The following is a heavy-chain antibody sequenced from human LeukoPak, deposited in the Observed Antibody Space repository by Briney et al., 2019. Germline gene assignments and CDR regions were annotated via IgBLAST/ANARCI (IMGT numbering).Heavy chain of an antibody. CDR1: GYTFTGYY. CDR3: ARGRITMVRGVIIQYYFDY. Sequence: GASVKVSCKASGYTFTGYYMHWVRQAPGQGLEWMGWINPNSGGTNYAQKFQGRVTMTRDTSISTAYMELSRLRSDDTAVYYCARGRITMVRGVIIQYYFDYWGQGTLVTVSS. D-gene: IGHD3-10*01. V-gene: IGHV1-2*02. J-gene: IGHJ4*02. CDR2: INPNSGGT.